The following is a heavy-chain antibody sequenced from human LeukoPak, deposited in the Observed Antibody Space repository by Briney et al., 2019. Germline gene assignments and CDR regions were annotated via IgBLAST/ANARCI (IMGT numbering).Heavy chain of an antibody. J-gene: IGHJ4*02. V-gene: IGHV4-31*02. CDR1: GDSISSDYYY. D-gene: IGHD1-1*01. CDR3: ARDHRTGVSLHFFDY. Sequence: SETLSLTCSVSGDSISSDYYYWSWIRQLPGKGLEWIGYVHHSGGAFYKPSLKSRVTISVAPSTRQFSLEMHSVTAADTAVYYCARDHRTGVSLHFFDYWGQGKLVTVSS. CDR2: VHHSGGA.